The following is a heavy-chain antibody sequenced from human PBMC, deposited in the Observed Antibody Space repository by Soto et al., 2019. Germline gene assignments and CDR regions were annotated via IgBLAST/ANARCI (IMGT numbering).Heavy chain of an antibody. V-gene: IGHV1-3*01. Sequence: ASVKVSCKASGFTFTTYAIHLVRQAPGQRLEWMGWINAGNGATKYSQNFQDRVTIARDTSANTAFMELSGLRSEDTAVYYCARGSAAAGPYYFDYWAQGTLVTVSS. CDR2: INAGNGAT. CDR3: ARGSAAAGPYYFDY. D-gene: IGHD6-13*01. J-gene: IGHJ4*02. CDR1: GFTFTTYA.